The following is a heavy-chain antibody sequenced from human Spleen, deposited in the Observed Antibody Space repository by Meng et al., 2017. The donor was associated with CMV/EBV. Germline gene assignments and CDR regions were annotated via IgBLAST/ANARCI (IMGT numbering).Heavy chain of an antibody. V-gene: IGHV3-74*01. J-gene: IGHJ6*02. CDR1: GFTVRTYW. CDR2: INSDGSDT. Sequence: GESLKISCAASGFTVRTYWLHWVRQPPGKGPGWVSRINSDGSDTRQPDSVKGRFTNSRDDAKNTLYLQMNSLRVEDTAVYYCGCDLWSGGYYYYYAMDVWGQGTTVTVSS. CDR3: GCDLWSGGYYYYYAMDV. D-gene: IGHD3-3*01.